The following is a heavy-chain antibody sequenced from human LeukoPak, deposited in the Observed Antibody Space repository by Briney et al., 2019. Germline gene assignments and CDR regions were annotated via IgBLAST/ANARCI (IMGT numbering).Heavy chain of an antibody. CDR3: AGDRDGGFAFDI. V-gene: IGHV3-64*01. Sequence: PGGSLRLSCAASGFPFSNYVMHWVRQAPGKGLEYVSAIMPNGETRGYANSMKGRFTISRDNSKNTLYLQMGSLRAEDMAIYYCAGDRDGGFAFDIWGQGTLVTVSS. CDR2: IMPNGETR. CDR1: GFPFSNYV. D-gene: IGHD2-15*01. J-gene: IGHJ3*02.